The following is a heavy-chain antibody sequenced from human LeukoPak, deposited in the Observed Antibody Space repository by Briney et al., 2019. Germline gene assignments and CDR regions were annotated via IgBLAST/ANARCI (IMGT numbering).Heavy chain of an antibody. D-gene: IGHD3-22*01. CDR1: GSTFRSYG. CDR2: AYDDASNQ. CDR3: ATGSRYYYDH. V-gene: IGHV3-33*01. J-gene: IGHJ4*02. Sequence: GGSLRLSCVASGSTFRSYGMHWVRQVPGKGLEWVAVAYDDASNQYYADSVKGRFTISKDNSRNTLYLQMNSLRAEDTAVYSCATGSRYYYDHWGQGTLVTVSS.